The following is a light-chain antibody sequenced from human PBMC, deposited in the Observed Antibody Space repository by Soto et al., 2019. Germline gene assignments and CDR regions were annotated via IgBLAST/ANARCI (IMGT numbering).Light chain of an antibody. CDR2: GAS. V-gene: IGKV3-15*01. CDR3: QQYNNWPRT. Sequence: EIVMTQSPATLSVSPGERATLSCRASQSVSSDLAWYHQKPGQAPRLLIYGASTRATGIPARFSGSGSGTEFALTINSLQPEDFAVYYCQQYNNWPRTFGQGTQGGYQ. J-gene: IGKJ1*01. CDR1: QSVSSD.